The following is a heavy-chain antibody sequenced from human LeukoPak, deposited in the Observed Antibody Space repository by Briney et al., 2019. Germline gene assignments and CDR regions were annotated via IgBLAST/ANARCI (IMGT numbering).Heavy chain of an antibody. J-gene: IGHJ6*01. CDR1: GGSINNYY. D-gene: IGHD3-16*01. CDR3: ARHSLEVWSYGIDV. Sequence: SETLSLTCTVSGGSINNYYWSWIRQPPGKGLEWIGYIYYSGSTNYNPSLKSRVTISVDTSKNHFPLKVSSVTAADTAVYYCARHSLEVWSYGIDVWGQGTTVTVS. V-gene: IGHV4-59*08. CDR2: IYYSGST.